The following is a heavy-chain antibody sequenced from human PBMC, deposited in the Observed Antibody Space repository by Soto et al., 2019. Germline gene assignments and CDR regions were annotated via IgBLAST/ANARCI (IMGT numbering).Heavy chain of an antibody. CDR2: ISSNGGST. CDR1: GFTFSSYA. V-gene: IGHV3-64D*08. CDR3: VKEGGGGIRGPFDY. D-gene: IGHD2-21*01. J-gene: IGHJ4*02. Sequence: GGSLRLSCSASGFTFSSYAMHWVRQAPGKGLEYVSAISSNGGSTYYADSVKGRFTISRDNSKNTLYLQMSSLRAEDTAVYYCVKEGGGGIRGPFDYWGQGTRVTVS.